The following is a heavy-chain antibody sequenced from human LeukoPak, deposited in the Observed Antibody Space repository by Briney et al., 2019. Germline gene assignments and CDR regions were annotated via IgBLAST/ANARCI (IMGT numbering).Heavy chain of an antibody. Sequence: SETLSLTCSVSGGSVSSGISYWSWIRQPPGEGLEWIAYISDSGGSDYNPSLRGRVTISLDTSKNQFSLRLTSVTAADTAVYYCAHGKAGYFDYWGQGTLVTVSS. CDR2: ISDSGGS. V-gene: IGHV4-61*01. CDR3: AHGKAGYFDY. J-gene: IGHJ4*02. CDR1: GGSVSSGISY.